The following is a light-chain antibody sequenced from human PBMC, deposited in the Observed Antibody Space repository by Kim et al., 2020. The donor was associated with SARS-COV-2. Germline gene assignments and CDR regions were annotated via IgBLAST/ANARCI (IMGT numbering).Light chain of an antibody. CDR2: GAS. CDR3: QQYNNSPT. J-gene: IGKJ1*01. Sequence: EIVMTQSPATLSVSPGERATLSCRASQSVSSNLAWYQQKPGQAPRLLIYGASTRATGIPARFSGSGSGTEVTLTISSLQSEDFAVFYCQQYNNSPTSGQGTKVDI. V-gene: IGKV3-15*01. CDR1: QSVSSN.